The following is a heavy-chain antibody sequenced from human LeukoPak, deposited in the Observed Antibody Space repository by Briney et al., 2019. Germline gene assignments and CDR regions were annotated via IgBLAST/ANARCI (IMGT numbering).Heavy chain of an antibody. V-gene: IGHV1-18*01. CDR3: ARRAGIYSHPYDY. CDR1: GYTFTSYG. J-gene: IGHJ4*02. CDR2: ISAYKGHT. Sequence: VASVKVSCKASGYTFTSYGISWVRQAPGQGLELMGWISAYKGHTNYAQKLQSRVTMTTDTSTSTAYMELRSLRSDDTAVYYCARRAGIYSHPYDYWGQGTLVTVSS. D-gene: IGHD1-14*01.